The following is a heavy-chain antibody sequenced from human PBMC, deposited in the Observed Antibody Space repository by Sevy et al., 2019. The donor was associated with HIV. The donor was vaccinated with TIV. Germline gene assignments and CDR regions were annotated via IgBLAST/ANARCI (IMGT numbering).Heavy chain of an antibody. CDR1: GFSLSTNGVG. CDR2: IYWDDDK. Sequence: SGPTLVKPTQTLTLTCTFSGFSLSTNGVGVGWIRQPPGKALEWLALIYWDDDKRNSPSLKRRLTITKDTSKNQEVLTMTNMDPVDTATYFCAHRRPETTRGFHVYFDSWGQGILVTVSS. V-gene: IGHV2-5*02. D-gene: IGHD1-7*01. J-gene: IGHJ4*02. CDR3: AHRRPETTRGFHVYFDS.